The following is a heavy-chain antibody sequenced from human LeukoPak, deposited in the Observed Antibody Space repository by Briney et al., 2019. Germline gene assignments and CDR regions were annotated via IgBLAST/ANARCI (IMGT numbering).Heavy chain of an antibody. V-gene: IGHV4-38-2*02. D-gene: IGHD2-2*01. J-gene: IGHJ4*02. CDR3: ARDHEYCSSTSCSDY. Sequence: PSETLSLTCTVSGYSTSSGYYWGWIRQPPGEGLEWIGSIYHSGSTYYNPSLKSRVTISVDTSKNQFSLKLSSVTAADTAVYYCARDHEYCSSTSCSDYWGQGTLVTVSS. CDR2: IYHSGST. CDR1: GYSTSSGYY.